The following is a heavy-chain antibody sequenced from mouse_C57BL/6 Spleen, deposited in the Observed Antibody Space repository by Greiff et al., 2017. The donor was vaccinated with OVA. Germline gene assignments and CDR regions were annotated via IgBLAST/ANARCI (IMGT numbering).Heavy chain of an antibody. CDR2: ISSGSSNI. V-gene: IGHV5-17*01. CDR3: ARRYSNYVDYFDY. J-gene: IGHJ2*01. D-gene: IGHD2-5*01. CDR1: GFTFSDYG. Sequence: EVKLMESGGGLVKPGGSLKLSCAASGFTFSDYGMHWVRQAPEKGLEWVAYISSGSSNIYYADTVKGRFTISRDHAKNTLFLQMTSLRSEDTAMYYCARRYSNYVDYFDYWGQGTTLTVSS.